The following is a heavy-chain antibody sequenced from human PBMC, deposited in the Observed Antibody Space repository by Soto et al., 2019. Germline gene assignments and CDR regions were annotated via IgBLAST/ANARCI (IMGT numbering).Heavy chain of an antibody. J-gene: IGHJ4*02. CDR3: ARRTDAPYYFDS. Sequence: EVQLLESGGGLVQPGGSLRLSCAASRFTFSNYAMNWVRQAPGKGLEWVSTISGRGVDTYYVDSVKGRFTISRDNSSNTLYLQMNSLRAADTPMYYCARRTDAPYYFDSWGQGALGTVSS. V-gene: IGHV3-23*01. D-gene: IGHD2-2*01. CDR1: RFTFSNYA. CDR2: ISGRGVDT.